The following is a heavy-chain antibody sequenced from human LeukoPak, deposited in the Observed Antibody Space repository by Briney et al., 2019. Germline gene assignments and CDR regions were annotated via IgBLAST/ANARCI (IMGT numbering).Heavy chain of an antibody. CDR3: ARANDNYYYYYMDV. V-gene: IGHV3-21*01. J-gene: IGHJ6*03. CDR2: SSYSSSYI. D-gene: IGHD3-9*01. Sequence: TFSSYSSSYIYYADSLKGRFTISRDNAKNSLYLQMNSLRAEDTAVYYCARANDNYYYYYMDVWGKGTTVTISS.